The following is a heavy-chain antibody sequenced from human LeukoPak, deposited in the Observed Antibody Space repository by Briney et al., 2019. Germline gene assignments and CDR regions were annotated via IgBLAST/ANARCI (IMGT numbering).Heavy chain of an antibody. CDR2: INSGGSET. J-gene: IGHJ4*02. D-gene: IGHD4-17*01. CDR3: ARDAPLYDDYNYFDY. Sequence: GGSLRLSCAASGFMFGTFWMHWVRQTPGKGLLWVSRINSGGSETTYADSVKGRFTISRDNAKNSLYLQMNSLRAEDTAVYYCARDAPLYDDYNYFDYWGQGTLVTVAS. CDR1: GFMFGTFW. V-gene: IGHV3-74*01.